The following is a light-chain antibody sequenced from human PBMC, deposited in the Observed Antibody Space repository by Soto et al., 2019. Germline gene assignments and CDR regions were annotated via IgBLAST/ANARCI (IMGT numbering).Light chain of an antibody. CDR3: RSYTSSSTHVV. CDR1: SSDVGGYNY. Sequence: QSALTQPASVSGSPGQSITISCTGTSSDVGGYNYVSWYQQHPGKAPKLMIYDVSNRPSGVSDRFSGSKSGNTASLTISGHQDEEDADYYCRSYTSSSTHVVFGGGTTLTVL. CDR2: DVS. J-gene: IGLJ2*01. V-gene: IGLV2-14*01.